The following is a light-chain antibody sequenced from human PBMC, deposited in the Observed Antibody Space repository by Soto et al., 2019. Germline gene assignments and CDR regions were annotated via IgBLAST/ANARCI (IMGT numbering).Light chain of an antibody. Sequence: QSLLTQPASVSGSPGQSITTSCTGTSSDLAIYNYVSWYQQQPGKAPKLMIYQVTNRPSGVSNRFSGSRSGNTASLTISGLQAEDEADYYCSSYTDSINYVFGNGTKVTVL. CDR3: SSYTDSINYV. V-gene: IGLV2-14*01. CDR2: QVT. J-gene: IGLJ1*01. CDR1: SSDLAIYNY.